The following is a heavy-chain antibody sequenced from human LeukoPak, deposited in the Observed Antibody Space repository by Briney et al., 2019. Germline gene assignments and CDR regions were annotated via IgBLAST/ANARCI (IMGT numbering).Heavy chain of an antibody. Sequence: SVKVSCKASGGTFSSYTISWVRQAPGQGLEWMGRIIPILGIANYAQKFQGRVTITADKSTSTAYMELSSLRSEDTAVYYCARLFSGYDTAFDYWGQGTLVTVSS. CDR2: IIPILGIA. V-gene: IGHV1-69*02. D-gene: IGHD5-12*01. J-gene: IGHJ4*02. CDR3: ARLFSGYDTAFDY. CDR1: GGTFSSYT.